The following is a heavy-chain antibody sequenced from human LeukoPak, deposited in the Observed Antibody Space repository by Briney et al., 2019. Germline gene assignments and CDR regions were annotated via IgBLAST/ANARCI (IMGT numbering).Heavy chain of an antibody. Sequence: TGGSLRLSCAASGFTFSSYSMNWVRQAPGEGLEWVSYISSSSSTIYYADSVKGRFTISRDNAQNSVYLQMNSLRDEDTAVYYCARDGGYYYGSGSPELDYWGQGTLVTVSS. CDR1: GFTFSSYS. V-gene: IGHV3-48*02. D-gene: IGHD3-10*01. J-gene: IGHJ4*02. CDR3: ARDGGYYYGSGSPELDY. CDR2: ISSSSSTI.